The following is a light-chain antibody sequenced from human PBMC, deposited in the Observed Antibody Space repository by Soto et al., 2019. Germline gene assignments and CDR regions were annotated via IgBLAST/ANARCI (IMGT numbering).Light chain of an antibody. CDR2: EVN. Sequence: ALTQPASLSGSPGQSITISCTGTSSDIGAYDYVSWFQQHPGKAPKLMISEVNNRPSGVSNRFSGSKSGNTAYLTISGLQVEDEAEYFCFSFITTSTHVFGTGTKVTVL. CDR3: FSFITTSTHV. V-gene: IGLV2-14*01. J-gene: IGLJ1*01. CDR1: SSDIGAYDY.